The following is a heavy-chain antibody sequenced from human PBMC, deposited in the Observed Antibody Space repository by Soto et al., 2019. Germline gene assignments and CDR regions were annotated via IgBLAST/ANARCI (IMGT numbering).Heavy chain of an antibody. CDR1: GYIFVNYG. CDR2: ISPYTGNT. J-gene: IGHJ6*02. V-gene: IGHV1-18*01. Sequence: QVQLVQSGDEVKKPGASVKVSCKASGYIFVNYGIAWVRQAPRQGLEWMGGISPYTGNTHSASKVQGRLTMTTDTSTSTAYMDLGSLTSDDTAMYYCVMVDNYVTPTPQDVWGQGTTVTVSS. CDR3: VMVDNYVTPTPQDV. D-gene: IGHD3-16*01.